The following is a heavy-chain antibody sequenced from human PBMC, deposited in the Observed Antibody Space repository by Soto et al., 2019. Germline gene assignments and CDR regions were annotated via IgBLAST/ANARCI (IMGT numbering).Heavy chain of an antibody. CDR1: GFTFSSYA. D-gene: IGHD2-15*01. Sequence: QVQLVESGGGVVQPGRSLRLSCAASGFTFSSYAMHWVRQAPGKGLEWVAVISYDGSNKYYADSVKGRFTISRDNSKNTLYLQMNSLRAEDTAVYDCARDPLVVVVAATAFDIWGQGTMVTVSS. CDR3: ARDPLVVVVAATAFDI. V-gene: IGHV3-30-3*01. J-gene: IGHJ3*02. CDR2: ISYDGSNK.